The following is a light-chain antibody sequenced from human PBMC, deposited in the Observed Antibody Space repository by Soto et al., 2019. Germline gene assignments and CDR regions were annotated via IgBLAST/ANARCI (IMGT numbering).Light chain of an antibody. V-gene: IGLV2-8*01. CDR1: SSDVGGYNY. CDR3: SSYAASSNV. J-gene: IGLJ1*01. Sequence: QSALTQPPSASGSPGQSVAISCTGTSSDVGGYNYVSWYQQHPGKAPKLMIYEGNKRPSGVPDRFSCSKSGNTASLTVSGRQAEDEADYYCSSYAASSNVFATGTKVTVL. CDR2: EGN.